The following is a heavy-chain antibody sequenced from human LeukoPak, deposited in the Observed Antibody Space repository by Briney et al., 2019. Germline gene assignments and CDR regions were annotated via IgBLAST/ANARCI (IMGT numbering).Heavy chain of an antibody. J-gene: IGHJ4*02. V-gene: IGHV3-33*01. CDR3: ARDLAAARLDF. CDR1: GFTFSNHG. Sequence: GGSLRLSCAASGFTFSNHGMHWVRQAPGKGLEWVANIWYDGSQEYYADTVKGRFTISRDISKNTLYLQMNSLRAEDTAVYYCARDLAAARLDFRGQGTLVAVSS. D-gene: IGHD6-6*01. CDR2: IWYDGSQE.